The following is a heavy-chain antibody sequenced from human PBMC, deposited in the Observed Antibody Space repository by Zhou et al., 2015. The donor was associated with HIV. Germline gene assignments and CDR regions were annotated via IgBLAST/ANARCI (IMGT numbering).Heavy chain of an antibody. Sequence: LLQSGPEVRKPGSSVKVSCKASGGTFSGSDLSWVRQAPGQGLEWMGRITPMFQTHNYAEKFRARLNITVDRHTSAAYMELSSLTSEDAAVYYCARGYCSSTGCYLGVSHNYYFGMDVWGQGTTVTVSS. D-gene: IGHD2-2*01. CDR3: ARGYCSSTGCYLGVSHNYYFGMDV. V-gene: IGHV1-69*06. J-gene: IGHJ6*02. CDR2: ITPMFQTH. CDR1: GGTFSGSD.